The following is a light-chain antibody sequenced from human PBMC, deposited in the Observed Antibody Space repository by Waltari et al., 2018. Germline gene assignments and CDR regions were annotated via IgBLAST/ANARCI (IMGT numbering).Light chain of an antibody. CDR3: QQYYITPYT. V-gene: IGKV1-NL1*01. CDR1: QGLTNS. CDR2: ASS. Sequence: DIQMTQSPSSLSASVGDTVTITCRASQGLTNSLAWYHQKPGEAPKPMLYASSRFESGVPSRVRGIGSGTENTLTISSLQPEDFATYYCQQYYITPYTFGQGTKLEI. J-gene: IGKJ2*01.